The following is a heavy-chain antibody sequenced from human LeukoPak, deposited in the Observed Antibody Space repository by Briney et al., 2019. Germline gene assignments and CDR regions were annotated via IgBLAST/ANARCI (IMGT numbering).Heavy chain of an antibody. Sequence: ASVKVSCKASGYTFTSYYMHWVRQAPGQGLEWMGIVDPSGGSTSYAQKFQGRVTMTRDTSTSTVYMELSSLRSEDTAVYYCARRGVGANSGLDYWGQGTLVTVSS. CDR1: GYTFTSYY. D-gene: IGHD1-26*01. V-gene: IGHV1-46*01. J-gene: IGHJ4*02. CDR3: ARRGVGANSGLDY. CDR2: VDPSGGST.